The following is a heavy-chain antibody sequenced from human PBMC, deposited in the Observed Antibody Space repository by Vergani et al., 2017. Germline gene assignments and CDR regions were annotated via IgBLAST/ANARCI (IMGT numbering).Heavy chain of an antibody. D-gene: IGHD5-18*01. CDR2: IKYDGSKK. CDR3: ARSPHGYTYGGYISQFDP. CDR1: GFTFSNLW. V-gene: IGHV3-7*01. J-gene: IGHJ5*02. Sequence: VQLVESGGGLVQRGGSLRLSCEASGFTFSNLWMTWVRQAPGKGLEWVANIKYDGSKKNYVDSVKGRFTISRDNAKNSLYLQMNNLRIEDTAVYFCARSPHGYTYGGYISQFDPWGQGTLVTVSS.